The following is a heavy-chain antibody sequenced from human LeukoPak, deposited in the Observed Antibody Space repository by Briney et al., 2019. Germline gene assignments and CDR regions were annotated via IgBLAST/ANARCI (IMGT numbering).Heavy chain of an antibody. D-gene: IGHD3-10*01. CDR2: IYHSGST. CDR3: ARVMVRGVTFDY. CDR1: GGSISSSNW. Sequence: PSETLSLTCAVSGGSISSSNWWSWVRQPPGKGLEWIGEIYHSGSTNYNPSLKSRVTISVDTSKNQFSLKLSSVTAADTAVYYCARVMVRGVTFDYWGQGTLVTVSS. J-gene: IGHJ4*02. V-gene: IGHV4-4*02.